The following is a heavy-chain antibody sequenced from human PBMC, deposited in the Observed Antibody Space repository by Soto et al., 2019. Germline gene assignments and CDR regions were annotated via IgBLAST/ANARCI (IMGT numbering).Heavy chain of an antibody. D-gene: IGHD1-7*01. J-gene: IGHJ4*02. Sequence: EVQLVESGGVLVKPGGSLRLSCAASDFTFDNAWVNWFRQAPGKRLEWVGRIKSKTDGGTTDYTAPVKGRFTISRDDSKNTLYLQMNSVKTEDTAVYYCTTAGRWRGNYPEDYWGQGTLVTVSS. CDR2: IKSKTDGGTT. CDR1: DFTFDNAW. V-gene: IGHV3-15*07. CDR3: TTAGRWRGNYPEDY.